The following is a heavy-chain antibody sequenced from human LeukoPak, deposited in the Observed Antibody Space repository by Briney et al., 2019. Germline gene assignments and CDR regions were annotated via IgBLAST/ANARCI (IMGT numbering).Heavy chain of an antibody. J-gene: IGHJ6*03. CDR3: ARGVTGIYYYYYMDV. CDR2: INSNSGDT. CDR1: GYTFTGYY. V-gene: IGHV1-2*02. Sequence: ASVKVSCKASGYTFTGYYMHWVRQAPGQGLEWMGWINSNSGDTNYAQKFQDRVTMTRDTSISTAYMELSRLRSDDTAVYYCARGVTGIYYYYYMDVWGKGTTVTVSS. D-gene: IGHD6-13*01.